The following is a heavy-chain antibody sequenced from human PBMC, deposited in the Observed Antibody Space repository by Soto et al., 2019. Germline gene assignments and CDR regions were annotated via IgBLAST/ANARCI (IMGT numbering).Heavy chain of an antibody. Sequence: EVQLVESGGDLVQPGGSLRLSCAASGFTFSSYDFHWVRQATGKGLEWVSDIVTGGDTYYAGSVKGRFTVSRENAKNSLHLQMNSLRAGDTAVYYCTRGAAGFDYWGQGTLVTVSS. V-gene: IGHV3-13*01. CDR2: IVTGGDT. CDR1: GFTFSSYD. CDR3: TRGAAGFDY. D-gene: IGHD6-13*01. J-gene: IGHJ4*02.